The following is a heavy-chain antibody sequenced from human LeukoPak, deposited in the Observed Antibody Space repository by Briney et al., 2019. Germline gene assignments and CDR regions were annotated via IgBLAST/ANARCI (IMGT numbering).Heavy chain of an antibody. J-gene: IGHJ4*02. CDR3: ARSVAASRDY. CDR2: INWNGGST. V-gene: IGHV3-20*04. D-gene: IGHD2-15*01. Sequence: GGSLRLSCAASGFTFDDYGMIWVRQAPGEGLEWVSGINWNGGSTGYADSVKGRFTISRDNAKNSLYLQMNSLRAEDTALYYCARSVAASRDYWGQGTLVTVSS. CDR1: GFTFDDYG.